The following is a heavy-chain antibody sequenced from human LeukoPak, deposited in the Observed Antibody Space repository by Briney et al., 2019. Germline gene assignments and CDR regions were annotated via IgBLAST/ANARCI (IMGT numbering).Heavy chain of an antibody. CDR1: GFTFSSFR. V-gene: IGHV3-7*01. D-gene: IGHD6-13*01. Sequence: GGTLRLSCAASGFTFSSFRMNWGRQAPRPGLEWVANIKPDGSEKYSVDPVKGRFTISRDNAKHSRYLQMNSLRAEDTAVYYCARDRTQAAGRSLNYFDYWGQGTLVTVSS. J-gene: IGHJ4*02. CDR3: ARDRTQAAGRSLNYFDY. CDR2: IKPDGSEK.